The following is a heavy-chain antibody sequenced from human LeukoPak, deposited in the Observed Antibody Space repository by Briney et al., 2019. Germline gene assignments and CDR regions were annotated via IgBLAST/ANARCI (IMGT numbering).Heavy chain of an antibody. CDR3: ATYSILNAREFRY. V-gene: IGHV3-7*01. CDR2: VQHIGGET. CDR1: GFTFSNSW. D-gene: IGHD4-11*01. J-gene: IGHJ1*01. Sequence: GGSLRLSCAGSGFTFSNSWMGWVRQAPGKGLEWVANVQHIGGETYYVDSVKGRFTISRDNAKNSVYLQMNSLGADDTAVYYCATYSILNAREFRYWGQGSLVTVTS.